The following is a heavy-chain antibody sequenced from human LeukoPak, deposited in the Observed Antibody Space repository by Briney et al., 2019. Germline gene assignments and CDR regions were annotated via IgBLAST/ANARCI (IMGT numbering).Heavy chain of an antibody. CDR3: ARHGRPIRRFDELLGNRNSPYFFDY. CDR1: GGSISSNSYY. CDR2: IYHSGST. J-gene: IGHJ4*02. V-gene: IGHV4-39*01. Sequence: SETLSLTCTVSGGSISSNSYYWGWVRQPPGQGLEWIAGIYHSGSTYYNPSLESRVTISVDTSKNQFSLNLSSVTAADTAVYFCARHGRPIRRFDELLGNRNSPYFFDYWGQGTLVSVSS. D-gene: IGHD2/OR15-2a*01.